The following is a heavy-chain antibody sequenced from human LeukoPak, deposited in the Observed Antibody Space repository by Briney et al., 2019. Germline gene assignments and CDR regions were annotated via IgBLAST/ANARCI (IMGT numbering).Heavy chain of an antibody. V-gene: IGHV3-20*04. CDR1: GFTFDDYG. CDR2: INWNGNSR. D-gene: IGHD4-17*01. CDR3: ASPFMVTTDTTDTSSDY. J-gene: IGHJ4*02. Sequence: GGSLRLSCEASGFTFDDYGMSWVRKAPGKGLEWVSGINWNGNSRGNADSVKGRFTICRDNAKNSLYLQMNRLRAEDTAVYYCASPFMVTTDTTDTSSDYWGQGTPVTVSS.